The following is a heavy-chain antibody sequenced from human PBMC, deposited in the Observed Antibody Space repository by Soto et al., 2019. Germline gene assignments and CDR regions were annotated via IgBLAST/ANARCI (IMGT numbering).Heavy chain of an antibody. CDR1: GGSFSGYY. V-gene: IGHV4-34*01. CDR3: ATKAPPPYPYYFDY. J-gene: IGHJ4*02. Sequence: PSETLSLTCAVYGGSFSGYYWSWIRQPPGKGLEWIGEINHSGSTNYNPSLKSRVTISVDTSKNQFSLKLSSVTAADTAVYYCATKAPPPYPYYFDYWGQGTLVTVSS. CDR2: INHSGST.